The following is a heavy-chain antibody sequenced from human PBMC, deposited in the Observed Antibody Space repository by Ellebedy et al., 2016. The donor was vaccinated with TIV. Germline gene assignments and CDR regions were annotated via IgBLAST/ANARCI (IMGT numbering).Heavy chain of an antibody. CDR3: ARGVYGGIDY. J-gene: IGHJ4*02. Sequence: SETLSLTXAVYGGSFSGYYWSWIRQPPGKGLEWIGEINHSGSTNYNPSLKSRVTISVDTSKNQFSLKLSSVTAADTAVYYCARGVYGGIDYWGQGTLVTVSS. CDR2: INHSGST. V-gene: IGHV4-34*01. CDR1: GGSFSGYY. D-gene: IGHD4-23*01.